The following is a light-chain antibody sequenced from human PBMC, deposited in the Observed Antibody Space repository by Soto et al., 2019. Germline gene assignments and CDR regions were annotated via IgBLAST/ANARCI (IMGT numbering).Light chain of an antibody. CDR3: LQDYSSPHT. J-gene: IGKJ4*01. Sequence: AIQMTQSPSSLSASVGDRATITCRASQGISHYLGWYQQKPGNAPKLLIYAASSLQSGVPSRFSRSGSGTDFTLTISSLQPEDFASYYCLQDYSSPHTFGGGTKVEIK. V-gene: IGKV1-6*01. CDR1: QGISHY. CDR2: AAS.